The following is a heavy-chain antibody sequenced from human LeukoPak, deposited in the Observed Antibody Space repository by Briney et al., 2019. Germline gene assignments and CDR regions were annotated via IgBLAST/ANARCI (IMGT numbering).Heavy chain of an antibody. D-gene: IGHD6-13*01. J-gene: IGHJ4*02. CDR2: IYSGGST. Sequence: GASVKVSCKASGGTFTSYAISWVRQAPGKGLEWGSVIYSGGSTYYADSVKGRFTISRDNSKNTLYLQMNSLRAEDTAVYYCARAGPSSSWHQFDYWGQGTLVTVSS. V-gene: IGHV3-66*01. CDR3: ARAGPSSSWHQFDY. CDR1: GGTFTSYA.